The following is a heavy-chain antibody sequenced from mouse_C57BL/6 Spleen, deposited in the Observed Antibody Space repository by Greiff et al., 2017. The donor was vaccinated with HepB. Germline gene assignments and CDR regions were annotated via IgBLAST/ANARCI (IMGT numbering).Heavy chain of an antibody. CDR3: AIPHYYGSSPDY. CDR1: GYTFTSYW. CDR2: IDPSDSYT. V-gene: IGHV1-69*01. D-gene: IGHD1-1*01. Sequence: QVQLQQPGAELVMPGASVKLSCKASGYTFTSYWMHWVKQRPGQGLEWIGEIDPSDSYTNYNQKFKGKSTLTVDKSSSTAYMQLSSLTSEDSAVYYCAIPHYYGSSPDYWGQGTTLTVSS. J-gene: IGHJ2*01.